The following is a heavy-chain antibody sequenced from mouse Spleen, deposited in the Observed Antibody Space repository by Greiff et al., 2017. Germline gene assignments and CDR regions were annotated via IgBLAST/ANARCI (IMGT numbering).Heavy chain of an antibody. J-gene: IGHJ3*01. D-gene: IGHD4-1*01. V-gene: IGHV2-2*02. CDR1: GFSLTSYG. CDR3: ARSLGRGAWFAY. CDR2: IWSGGST. Sequence: QVQLKESGPGLVAPSQSLSITCTVSGFSLTSYGVHWVRQSPGKGLEWLGVIWSGGSTDYNAAFISRLSISKDNSKSQVFFKMNSLQANDTAIYYCARSLGRGAWFAYWGQGTLVTVSA.